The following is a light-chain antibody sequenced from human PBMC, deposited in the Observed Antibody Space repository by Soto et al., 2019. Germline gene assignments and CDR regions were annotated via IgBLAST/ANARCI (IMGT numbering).Light chain of an antibody. Sequence: QSALTQPASVSGSPGQSITVSCTGTKNNLGSYDLVSWYQKYPEKAPTLLIYEATKRPSGISDRFSGSKSGFTASLTISGLRAEDEADYYCCSLEGSNALVVFGGGTKLTVL. CDR2: EAT. CDR3: CSLEGSNALVV. V-gene: IGLV2-23*01. CDR1: KNNLGSYDL. J-gene: IGLJ2*01.